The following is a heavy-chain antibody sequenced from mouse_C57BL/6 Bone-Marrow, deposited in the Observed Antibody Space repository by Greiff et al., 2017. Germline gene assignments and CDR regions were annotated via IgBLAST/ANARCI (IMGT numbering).Heavy chain of an antibody. J-gene: IGHJ1*03. V-gene: IGHV1-55*01. CDR3: ARGVDYGSRRWYFDV. Sequence: QVQLQQPGAELVKPGASVKMSCKASGYTFTSYWITWVKQRPGQGLEWIGDIYPGSGSTTYNETFKSKATLTVDTSSSTAYMQLSSLTSEDSAVYYCARGVDYGSRRWYFDVWGTGTTVTVSS. CDR2: IYPGSGST. CDR1: GYTFTSYW. D-gene: IGHD1-1*01.